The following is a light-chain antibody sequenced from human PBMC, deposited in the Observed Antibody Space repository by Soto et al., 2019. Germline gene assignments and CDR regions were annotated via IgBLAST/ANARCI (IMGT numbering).Light chain of an antibody. CDR2: AAS. CDR3: QQRYSSPIT. Sequence: IELTQSPYTLSSSEGDRVTLTWMASQSISSYLNWYQQKPGQAPRLLIYAASSLPTGVPSRFSGSGSGTDFTLTISSLQPEDFATYYCQQRYSSPITFGEGTKLDIK. J-gene: IGKJ4*01. V-gene: IGKV1-39*01. CDR1: QSISSY.